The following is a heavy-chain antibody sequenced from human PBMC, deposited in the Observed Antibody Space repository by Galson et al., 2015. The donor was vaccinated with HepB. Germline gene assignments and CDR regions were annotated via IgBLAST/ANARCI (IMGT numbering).Heavy chain of an antibody. V-gene: IGHV1-18*01. CDR3: ARDSGSYLFDM. J-gene: IGHJ3*02. D-gene: IGHD1-26*01. CDR2: ISVYNPNT. Sequence: SVKVSCKASGGTFSRYTISWVRQAPGQGLEWMGWISVYNPNTSYARKLQGRVTMTTDTSTSTAYMELRSLRSDDTAMYYCARDSGSYLFDMWGQGTMVIVSS. CDR1: GGTFSRYT.